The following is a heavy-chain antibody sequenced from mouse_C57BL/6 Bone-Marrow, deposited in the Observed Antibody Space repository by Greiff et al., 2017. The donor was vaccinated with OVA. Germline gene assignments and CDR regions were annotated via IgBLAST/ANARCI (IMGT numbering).Heavy chain of an antibody. Sequence: QVQLQQPGAELVKPGASVKVSCKASGYTFTSYWMHWVKQRPGQGLEWIGRIHPSDSDTNYSQKFKGKATLTVDKSSSTAYMRLSSLTSEDTAVYYCTTNLYLYFDYWGQGTTLTVSS. CDR3: TTNLYLYFDY. CDR1: GYTFTSYW. J-gene: IGHJ2*01. D-gene: IGHD1-1*01. V-gene: IGHV1-74*01. CDR2: IHPSDSDT.